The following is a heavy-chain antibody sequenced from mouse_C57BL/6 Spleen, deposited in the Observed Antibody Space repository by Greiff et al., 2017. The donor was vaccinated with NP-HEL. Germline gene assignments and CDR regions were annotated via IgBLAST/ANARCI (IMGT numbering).Heavy chain of an antibody. Sequence: VQLQQSGAELVRPGASVKLSCKASGYTFTDYYINWVKQRPGQGLEWIARIYPGSGNTYYNEKFKGKATLTAEKSSSTAYMQLSSLTSEDSAVYFCARSGRHYFDYWGQGTTLTVSS. J-gene: IGHJ2*01. V-gene: IGHV1-76*01. CDR1: GYTFTDYY. D-gene: IGHD1-3*01. CDR3: ARSGRHYFDY. CDR2: IYPGSGNT.